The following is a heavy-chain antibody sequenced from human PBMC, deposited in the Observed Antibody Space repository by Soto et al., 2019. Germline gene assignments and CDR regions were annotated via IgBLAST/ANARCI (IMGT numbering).Heavy chain of an antibody. CDR1: GGTFSSYA. Sequence: QVQLVQSGAEVKKPGSSVNVSCKASGGTFSSYAISWLRQAPGQGPEWMGGVVPILETTIYAQKFLGRMTITADESTTTVFMELRGLTSEDTAVYDCAKDGGRDGYSGPILYVAMDVWGPGTTVTVSS. D-gene: IGHD4-4*01. V-gene: IGHV1-69*01. CDR3: AKDGGRDGYSGPILYVAMDV. J-gene: IGHJ6*02. CDR2: VVPILETT.